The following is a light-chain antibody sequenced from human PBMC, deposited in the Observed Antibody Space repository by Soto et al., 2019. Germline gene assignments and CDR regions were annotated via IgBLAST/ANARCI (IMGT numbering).Light chain of an antibody. CDR2: DVS. V-gene: IGLV2-14*01. J-gene: IGLJ1*01. Sequence: QSVLTQPASVSGSPLQSITISCTGSSSDVGGNKYVSWYQQYPGQAPNLMICDVSHRPSGVSNRFSGSKSGNTASLTISGLQAEAAADYYCSAFTGATYVFGTGPKVTVL. CDR1: SSDVGGNKY. CDR3: SAFTGATYV.